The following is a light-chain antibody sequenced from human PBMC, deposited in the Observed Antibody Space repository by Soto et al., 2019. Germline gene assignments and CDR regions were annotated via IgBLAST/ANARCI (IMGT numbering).Light chain of an antibody. CDR1: HDISNS. CDR3: QQFENMPLT. J-gene: IGKJ4*01. Sequence: DIQMTQSPSSLSTSIGDRVTITCQASHDISNSLNWYQQKPGKAPKLLIYDASNSEAGVPSRFSGSGSGTDFTFTISSLQPDDVATYYCQQFENMPLTFGGGTKVDIK. CDR2: DAS. V-gene: IGKV1-33*01.